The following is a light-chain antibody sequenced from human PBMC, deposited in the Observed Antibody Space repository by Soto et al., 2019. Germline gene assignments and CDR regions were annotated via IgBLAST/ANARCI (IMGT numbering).Light chain of an antibody. Sequence: QSVLTQPPSASGSPGQSVAISCTGTSSDVGGYNYVSWYQQHPGKAPKLMIYEVNKRPSGVPDRFSGSKSGNTAFLTVSGLQAEDEADYYCSSYAGSSNVFGTGTKLPVL. CDR3: SSYAGSSNV. J-gene: IGLJ1*01. CDR2: EVN. CDR1: SSDVGGYNY. V-gene: IGLV2-8*01.